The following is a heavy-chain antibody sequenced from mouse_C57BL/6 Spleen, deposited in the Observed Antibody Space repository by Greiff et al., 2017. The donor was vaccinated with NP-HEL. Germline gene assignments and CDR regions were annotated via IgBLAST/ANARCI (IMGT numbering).Heavy chain of an antibody. J-gene: IGHJ4*01. D-gene: IGHD2-4*01. Sequence: VQLQQSGTERGKPGASVKLSCKASGYTFTSYWMHWVKQRPGQGLEWIGNINPSNGGTNYNEKFKSKATLTVDKSSSTAYMQLSSLTSEDSAVYYCARLSIYYDYDGSSYYAMDYWGQGTSVTVSS. CDR3: ARLSIYYDYDGSSYYAMDY. CDR1: GYTFTSYW. CDR2: INPSNGGT. V-gene: IGHV1-53*01.